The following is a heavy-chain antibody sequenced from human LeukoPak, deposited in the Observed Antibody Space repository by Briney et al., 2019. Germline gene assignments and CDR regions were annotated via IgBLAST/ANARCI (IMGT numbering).Heavy chain of an antibody. CDR1: GFTFSSYA. CDR2: ITDSGEYT. J-gene: IGHJ4*02. Sequence: GGSLRLSCAASGFTFSSYAMSWVRQAPGKGLEWVSAITDSGEYTYYTDSVKGRFTISRDNSKNTLYLQMNSLRAEDTAVYYCAKRTEDRNYYGSGSCFDYWGQGTLVTVSS. V-gene: IGHV3-23*01. CDR3: AKRTEDRNYYGSGSCFDY. D-gene: IGHD3-10*01.